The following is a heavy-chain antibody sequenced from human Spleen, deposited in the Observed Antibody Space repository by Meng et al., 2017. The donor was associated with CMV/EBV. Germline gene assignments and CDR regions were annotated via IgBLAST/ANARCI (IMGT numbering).Heavy chain of an antibody. V-gene: IGHV3-11*01. D-gene: IGHD3-22*01. CDR2: ISSSGSTI. CDR3: TTDPTIKRIVVARYYSDY. J-gene: IGHJ4*02. CDR1: GFTFSDYY. Sequence: GESLKISCAASGFTFSDYYMSWIRQAPGKGLEWVSYISSSGSTIYYADSVKGRFTISRDNAKNSLYLQMNSLRTEDTAVYYCTTDPTIKRIVVARYYSDYWGQGTLVTVSS.